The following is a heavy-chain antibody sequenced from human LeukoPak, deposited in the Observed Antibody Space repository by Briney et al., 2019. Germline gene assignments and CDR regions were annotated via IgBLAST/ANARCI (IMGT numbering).Heavy chain of an antibody. D-gene: IGHD6-6*01. V-gene: IGHV4-4*07. CDR2: IYTSGST. CDR3: ACTDYSSSHFDY. Sequence: SETLSLTCTVSGGSIGGYCWNWIRQPAGKGLEYLGRIYTSGSTNYKPSLRSRVTISVDTSKNQFSLKLSSVTAADTAVYYCACTDYSSSHFDYWGQGILVTVSS. CDR1: GGSIGGYC. J-gene: IGHJ4*02.